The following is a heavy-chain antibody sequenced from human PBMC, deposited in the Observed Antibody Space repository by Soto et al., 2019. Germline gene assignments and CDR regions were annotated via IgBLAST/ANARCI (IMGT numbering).Heavy chain of an antibody. Sequence: PGGSLILSCAASGFTFSSYWMSGVRQAPGKGLEWVANIKQDGSEKYYVDSVKGRFTISRDNAKNSLYLQMNSLRAEDTAVYYCAREVAPNFDWLFHTTTKKYYFDYWGQGTLVTVSS. D-gene: IGHD3-9*01. CDR3: AREVAPNFDWLFHTTTKKYYFDY. J-gene: IGHJ4*02. CDR1: GFTFSSYW. CDR2: IKQDGSEK. V-gene: IGHV3-7*01.